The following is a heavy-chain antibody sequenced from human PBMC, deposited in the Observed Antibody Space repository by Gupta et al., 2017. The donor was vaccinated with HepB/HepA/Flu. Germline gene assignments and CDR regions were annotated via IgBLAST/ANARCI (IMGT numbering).Heavy chain of an antibody. J-gene: IGHJ6*02. V-gene: IGHV4-59*01. CDR2: IYYSGST. Sequence: QVQLQELVPALVKPPANLSLTCTVPGGFITSYYWSSIRQPPGKGLEWIGYIYYSGSTNYNPSLKSRVTISVDTSKNQFSLKLSSVTAADTAVYYCARFREDYYGMDVWGQGTTVTVSS. CDR1: GGFITSYY. CDR3: ARFREDYYGMDV.